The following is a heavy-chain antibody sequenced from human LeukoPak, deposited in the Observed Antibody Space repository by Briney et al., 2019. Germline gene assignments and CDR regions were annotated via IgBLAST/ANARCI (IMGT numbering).Heavy chain of an antibody. D-gene: IGHD6-13*01. V-gene: IGHV1-2*06. CDR2: INPNSGGT. J-gene: IGHJ6*03. Sequence: GASVKVSCKASGYTFTGYCMHWVRQAPGQGLEWMGRINPNSGGTNYAQKFQGRVTMTRDTSISTAYMELSRLRSDDTAVYYCASCIAAAGMGYYYMDVWGKGTTVTVSS. CDR3: ASCIAAAGMGYYYMDV. CDR1: GYTFTGYC.